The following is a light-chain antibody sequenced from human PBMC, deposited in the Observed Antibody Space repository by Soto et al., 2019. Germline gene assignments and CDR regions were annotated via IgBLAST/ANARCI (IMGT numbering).Light chain of an antibody. J-gene: IGKJ1*01. CDR3: QQYGSSPPWT. CDR2: GAS. V-gene: IGKV3-20*01. Sequence: EIVLTQSPGTLSLSPGERATLSCRASQSVSSSYLAWYQQKPGQAPRLLIYGASIRATGIPDRFSGSGSGTDFTLTINRLEPEDLAVYYGQQYGSSPPWTFGQGTKGEIK. CDR1: QSVSSSY.